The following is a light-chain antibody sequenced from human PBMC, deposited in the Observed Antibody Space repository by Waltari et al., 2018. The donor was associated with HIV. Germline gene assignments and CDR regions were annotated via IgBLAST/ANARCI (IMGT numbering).Light chain of an antibody. Sequence: QSALTQPASVSGSPGQSIIISCIGTSSDVGGYNYVSWYQQHPGKAPKLIIFDVGIRPSGVSHRFPGSKSGNTASLTISGLQTEDEADYYCNSYTSTTTRWLFGGGTRLTVL. J-gene: IGLJ3*02. CDR3: NSYTSTTTRWL. V-gene: IGLV2-14*03. CDR2: DVG. CDR1: SSDVGGYNY.